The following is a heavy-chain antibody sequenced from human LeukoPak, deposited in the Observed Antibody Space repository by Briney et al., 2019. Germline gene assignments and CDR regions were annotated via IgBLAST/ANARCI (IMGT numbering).Heavy chain of an antibody. CDR1: GGNFISYA. J-gene: IGHJ4*02. D-gene: IGHD3-3*01. V-gene: IGHV1-69*05. CDR2: IIPMFGTS. Sequence: SVKVSCKASGGNFISYAVSWVRQAPGQGLEWMGGIIPMFGTSNYAQKLQGRVTITTDESTTTAYMELSSLSSEDTAVYYCATYTLSQFWSGYYHFDYWGQGTLVSVSS. CDR3: ATYTLSQFWSGYYHFDY.